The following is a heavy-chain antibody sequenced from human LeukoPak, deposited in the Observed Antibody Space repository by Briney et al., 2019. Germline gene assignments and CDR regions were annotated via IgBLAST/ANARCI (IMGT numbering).Heavy chain of an antibody. CDR1: GFSFSTYW. D-gene: IGHD2/OR15-2a*01. V-gene: IGHV3-7*04. CDR2: IDRDGSAK. Sequence: GGSLRLSCAASGFSFSTYWMAWVRQAPGKGLEWVATIDRDGSAKDYVDSVKGRFTISRDNGKNSLFLQMDSLTAEDMAVYYCAREYFYTFDYWGQGTLVTVSS. CDR3: AREYFYTFDY. J-gene: IGHJ4*02.